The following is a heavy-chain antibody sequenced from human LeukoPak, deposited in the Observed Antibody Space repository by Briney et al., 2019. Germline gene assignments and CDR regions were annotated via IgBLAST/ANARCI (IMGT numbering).Heavy chain of an antibody. J-gene: IGHJ4*02. D-gene: IGHD6-6*01. V-gene: IGHV1-2*02. Sequence: GASVKVSCKASGYTFTAYYMHWVRQAPGQGPEWMGWINPNSGVTNYAQKFQGRVIMTSDTSISTAYMEFSRLKSDDTAMYYCARDLGVTVRPFSLFYWGQGTRVTVSS. CDR1: GYTFTAYY. CDR3: ARDLGVTVRPFSLFY. CDR2: INPNSGVT.